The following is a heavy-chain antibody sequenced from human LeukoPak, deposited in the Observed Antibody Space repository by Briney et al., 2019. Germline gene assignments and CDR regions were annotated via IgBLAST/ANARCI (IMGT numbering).Heavy chain of an antibody. CDR3: ARGPYDFWSGYYDYYFDY. V-gene: IGHV4-59*01. J-gene: IGHJ4*02. Sequence: PSETLSLTCTVSGGSISNYYWSWIRQPPGKGLEWIGYIYYSGSTNYNPSLKSRVTISVDTSKSQFSLKLSSVTAADTAVYYCARGPYDFWSGYYDYYFDYWGQGTLVTVSS. D-gene: IGHD3-3*01. CDR1: GGSISNYY. CDR2: IYYSGST.